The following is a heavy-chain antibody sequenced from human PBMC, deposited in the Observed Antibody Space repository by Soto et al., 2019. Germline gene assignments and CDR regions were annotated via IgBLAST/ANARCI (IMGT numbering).Heavy chain of an antibody. D-gene: IGHD2-15*01. CDR1: GGSISTYW. J-gene: IGHJ4*02. CDR3: ARSRGSTRSFDY. V-gene: IGHV4-59*01. CDR2: IYYSGST. Sequence: SETLSLTCTVSGGSISTYWWSWIRQPPRKGLEWIGYIYYSGSTNYNPSLKSRVTISVDTSKNQFSLKLTSVSAANTAVYYCARSRGSTRSFDYWGQGTLVTVSS.